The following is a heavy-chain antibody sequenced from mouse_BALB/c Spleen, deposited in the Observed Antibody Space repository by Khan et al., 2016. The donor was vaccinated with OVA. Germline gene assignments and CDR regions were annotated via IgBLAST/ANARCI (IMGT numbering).Heavy chain of an antibody. J-gene: IGHJ3*01. CDR1: GFTFSTYG. D-gene: IGHD1-1*02. V-gene: IGHV5-6*01. CDR2: ISSGGHYT. CDR3: TRLSLYYNCEGFAY. Sequence: EVQLQESGGDLVKPGGSLKLSCAASGFTFSTYGMSWVRQTPDMRLEWVATISSGGHYTYYPDSVKGRFTISRDNATNTLYLQMSSLTSEDTAIYYCTRLSLYYNCEGFAYWGQGTLVTVSA.